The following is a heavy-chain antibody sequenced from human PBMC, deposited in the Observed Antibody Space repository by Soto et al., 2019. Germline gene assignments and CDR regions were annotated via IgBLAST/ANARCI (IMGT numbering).Heavy chain of an antibody. CDR2: ISYDGGDT. CDR1: GFTFTAFA. J-gene: IGHJ4*02. CDR3: ARDRFFDSYSFDY. Sequence: SLRLSCAASGFTFTAFAMHWVRQAPGKGLEWVAIISYDGGDTHYADSVKGRLTISRDNSKNTVYLQMNSLRPEDTAVYYCARDRFFDSYSFDYWGRGTLVTVSS. V-gene: IGHV3-30-3*01. D-gene: IGHD3-9*01.